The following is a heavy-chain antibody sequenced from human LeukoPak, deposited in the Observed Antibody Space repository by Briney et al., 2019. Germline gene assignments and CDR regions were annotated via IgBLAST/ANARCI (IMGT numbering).Heavy chain of an antibody. J-gene: IGHJ4*02. V-gene: IGHV4-34*01. CDR2: INHSGST. CDR1: GESFSGYY. Sequence: PSETLSLTCAVYGESFSGYYWSWIRQPPGKGLEWIGEINHSGSTYYNPSLRSRVTISLDRSKKKFSLKLTSVTAADTAVYFCARGAEYYAIWRGYAGYSDYWGQGISVTVSS. D-gene: IGHD3-3*01. CDR3: ARGAEYYAIWRGYAGYSDY.